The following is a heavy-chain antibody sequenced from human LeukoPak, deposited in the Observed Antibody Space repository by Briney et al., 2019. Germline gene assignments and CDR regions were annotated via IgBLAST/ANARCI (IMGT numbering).Heavy chain of an antibody. D-gene: IGHD5-18*01. CDR2: ISSSSTYI. Sequence: GGSLRLSCAASGFTFTSYTMNWVRQAPGKGLEWVSSISSSSTYIYYADSVKGRFTISRDNAKNSLYLQMNSLRAEDTAVYYCAKDRRGYSYVPDAFDIWGQGTMVTVSS. CDR1: GFTFTSYT. J-gene: IGHJ3*02. CDR3: AKDRRGYSYVPDAFDI. V-gene: IGHV3-21*01.